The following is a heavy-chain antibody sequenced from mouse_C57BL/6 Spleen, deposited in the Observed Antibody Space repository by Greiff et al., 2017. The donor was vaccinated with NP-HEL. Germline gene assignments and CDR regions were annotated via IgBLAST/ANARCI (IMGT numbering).Heavy chain of an antibody. CDR1: GYTFTSYN. CDR3: ERGGYGYDGEAMDY. CDR2: IYPGNGDT. D-gene: IGHD2-2*01. V-gene: IGHV1-12*01. J-gene: IGHJ4*01. Sequence: LQQSGAELVRPGASVKMSCKASGYTFTSYNMHWVKQTPRQGLEWIGAIYPGNGDTSYNQKFKGKSTLTVDKSSSTAYMQLSSLTSEDSAVYVGERGGYGYDGEAMDYWGQGTSVTVSS.